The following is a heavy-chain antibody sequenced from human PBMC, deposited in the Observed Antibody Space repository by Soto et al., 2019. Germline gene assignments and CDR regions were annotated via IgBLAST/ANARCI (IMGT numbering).Heavy chain of an antibody. CDR3: ARCRLDMTTVTDY. CDR2: IYPGDSDT. CDR1: GYSLTSYW. Sequence: GESLKISCKGAGYSLTSYWIGWVRQMPGKGLEWMGIIYPGDSDTRYSPSFQGQVTISADKSISTAYLQWSSLKASDTAMYYCARCRLDMTTVTDYWGQGTLVTVSS. D-gene: IGHD4-17*01. V-gene: IGHV5-51*01. J-gene: IGHJ4*02.